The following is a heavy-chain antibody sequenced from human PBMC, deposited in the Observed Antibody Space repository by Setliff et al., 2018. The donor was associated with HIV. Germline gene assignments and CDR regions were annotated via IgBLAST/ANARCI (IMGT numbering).Heavy chain of an antibody. V-gene: IGHV4-39*01. J-gene: IGHJ6*03. D-gene: IGHD3-10*01. Sequence: PSETLSLPCNVSGGSIRSSSYYWGCLRQPPGQGLEWIGTIYYSGNTYYNPSLKSRAAISVDTSKNQISQKLSSVTAADTAVYSCASLAGSESPYIYYYYMDVWGEGAAVTVSS. CDR3: ASLAGSESPYIYYYYMDV. CDR2: IYYSGNT. CDR1: GGSIRSSSYY.